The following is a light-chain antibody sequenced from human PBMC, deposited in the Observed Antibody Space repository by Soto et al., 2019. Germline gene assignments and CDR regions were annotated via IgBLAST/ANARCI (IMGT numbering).Light chain of an antibody. CDR3: QQRSNWPS. CDR2: DAS. J-gene: IGKJ5*01. V-gene: IGKV3-11*01. CDR1: QSVSSY. Sequence: EIVLTQSPATLSLSPVEIATLSCRASQSVSSYLAWYQQKPGQAPRLLIYDASNRATGIPARFSGSGSGTDFTLTISSLEPEDFAVYYCQQRSNWPSFGQGTRLEIK.